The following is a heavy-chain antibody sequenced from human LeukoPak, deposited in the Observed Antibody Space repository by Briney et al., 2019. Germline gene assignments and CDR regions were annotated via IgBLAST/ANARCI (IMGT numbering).Heavy chain of an antibody. J-gene: IGHJ4*02. Sequence: GGSLRLSCAASGFTFDDYAMHWVRQAPGKGLEWVSGISWNSGSIGYADSVKGRFTISRDNAKNSLYLQMNSLRAEDTAVYYCAREFRESNWGQGTLVTVSS. V-gene: IGHV3-9*01. CDR2: ISWNSGSI. CDR1: GFTFDDYA. D-gene: IGHD3-10*01. CDR3: AREFRESN.